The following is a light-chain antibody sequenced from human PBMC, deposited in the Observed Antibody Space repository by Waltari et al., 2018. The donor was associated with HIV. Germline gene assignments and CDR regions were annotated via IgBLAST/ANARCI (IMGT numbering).Light chain of an antibody. J-gene: IGKJ1*01. CDR3: QQYNSYPWT. V-gene: IGKV1-5*03. CDR1: QSVNTW. Sequence: TQSPGTLSLSPGESATLSCRASQSVNTWLAWYQQSPGKAPKLLISKASSLPSGVPSRFSGSGSGTEFTLTITSLQPDDFAMYYCQQYNSYPWTFGQGTKLDIK. CDR2: KAS.